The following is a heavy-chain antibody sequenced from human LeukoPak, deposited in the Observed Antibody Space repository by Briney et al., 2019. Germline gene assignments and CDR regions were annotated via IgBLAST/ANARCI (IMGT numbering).Heavy chain of an antibody. J-gene: IGHJ3*02. CDR3: ARFAGYYYGSGSYFAPDAFDI. D-gene: IGHD3-10*01. CDR2: ISSSSSYI. V-gene: IGHV3-21*01. CDR1: GFTFSSYS. Sequence: GGSLRLSCAASGFTFSSYSMNWVRQAPGKGLEWVSSISSSSSYIYYADSVKGRFTISRDNAKNSLYLQMNSLRAEDTAVYYCARFAGYYYGSGSYFAPDAFDIWGQGTMVTVSS.